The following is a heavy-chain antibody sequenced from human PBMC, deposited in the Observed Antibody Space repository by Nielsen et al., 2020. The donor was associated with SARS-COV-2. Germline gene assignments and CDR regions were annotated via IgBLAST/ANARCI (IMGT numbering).Heavy chain of an antibody. CDR3: ARDYQDCGGDCYSSFDY. D-gene: IGHD2-21*02. V-gene: IGHV3-21*01. J-gene: IGHJ4*02. Sequence: GGSLRLSCAASGFTFSSYSMNWVRQAPGKGLEWVSSISSSSSYIYYADSVKGRFTISRDNAKNSLYLQMNSLRAEDTAVYYCARDYQDCGGDCYSSFDYWGQGTLVTVSS. CDR2: ISSSSSYI. CDR1: GFTFSSYS.